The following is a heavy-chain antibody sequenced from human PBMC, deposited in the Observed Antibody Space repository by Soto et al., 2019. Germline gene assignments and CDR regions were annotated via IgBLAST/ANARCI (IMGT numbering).Heavy chain of an antibody. V-gene: IGHV3-23*01. J-gene: IGHJ4*02. CDR3: AKVSSSWYAGFFDL. CDR2: LSVSGGSI. CDR1: GFTFSSHA. Sequence: EVQLLESGGGLVQPGGSLRLSCTASGFTFSSHAMTWVRQAPGKGLEWVSGLSVSGGSIYYADSVKGRFTISIDNSMNTLDLQMKSLLAEDTAVYYCAKVSSSWYAGFFDLWGQGTPVTVSS. D-gene: IGHD6-13*01.